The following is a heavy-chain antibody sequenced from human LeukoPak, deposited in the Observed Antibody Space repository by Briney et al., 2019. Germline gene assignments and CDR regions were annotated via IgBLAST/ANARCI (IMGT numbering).Heavy chain of an antibody. D-gene: IGHD5-18*01. CDR1: GFTFSSYE. V-gene: IGHV3-48*03. Sequence: PGGSLRLSCAASGFTFSSYEMNWVRQAPGKGLEWVSYISSSGSTIYYADSVKGRFTISRDNAKNSLYLQMNSLRAEDTALYHCARGYIRSKAYYYYYYMDVWGKGTTVTISS. CDR3: ARGYIRSKAYYYYYYMDV. J-gene: IGHJ6*03. CDR2: ISSSGSTI.